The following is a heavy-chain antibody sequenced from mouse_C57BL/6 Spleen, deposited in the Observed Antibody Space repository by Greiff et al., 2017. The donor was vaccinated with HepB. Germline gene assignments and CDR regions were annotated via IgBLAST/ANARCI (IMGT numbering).Heavy chain of an antibody. CDR1: GYAFSSYW. V-gene: IGHV1-80*01. CDR2: IYPGDGDT. Sequence: QVQLQQSGAVLVKPGASVKISCKASGYAFSSYWMNWVKQRPGKGLEWIGQIYPGDGDTNYNGKFKGKATLTADKSSSTAYMQLSSLTSEDSAVYFWARRGSYYGSSYDAMDYWGQGTSVTVSS. J-gene: IGHJ4*01. CDR3: ARRGSYYGSSYDAMDY. D-gene: IGHD1-1*01.